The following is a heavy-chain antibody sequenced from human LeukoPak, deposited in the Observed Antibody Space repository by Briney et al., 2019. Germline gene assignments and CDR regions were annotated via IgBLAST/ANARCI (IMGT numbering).Heavy chain of an antibody. D-gene: IGHD1-26*01. V-gene: IGHV3-74*01. Sequence: PGGSLRLSCAASGFTFSRYWMHWVRQAPGKGLVWVSRINSDGYSTTYADSVKGRFTISRDNSKNALYLQMNSLRAEDTAVYYCAKRQLGALDYWGQGTLVTVSS. CDR1: GFTFSRYW. CDR3: AKRQLGALDY. J-gene: IGHJ4*02. CDR2: INSDGYST.